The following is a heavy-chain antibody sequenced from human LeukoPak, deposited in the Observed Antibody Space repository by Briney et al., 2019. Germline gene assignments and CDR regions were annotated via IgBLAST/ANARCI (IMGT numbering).Heavy chain of an antibody. CDR1: GGSISSGSYY. V-gene: IGHV4-61*02. D-gene: IGHD3-22*01. J-gene: IGHJ4*02. Sequence: PSQTLSLTCTVSGGSISSGSYYWSWIRQPAGRGLEWIGGFYTSGSTNYNPSLKSRFTISVDTSKNQFSLKLSSVTAADTAIYYCARSGLTYYYDSSGYYYLGYWGQGTLVTVSS. CDR2: FYTSGST. CDR3: ARSGLTYYYDSSGYYYLGY.